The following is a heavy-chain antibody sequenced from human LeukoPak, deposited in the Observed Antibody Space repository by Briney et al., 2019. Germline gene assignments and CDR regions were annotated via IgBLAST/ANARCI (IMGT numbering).Heavy chain of an antibody. CDR2: ISNSDSST. CDR3: ARGRRFSSGWDYFDY. D-gene: IGHD6-19*01. CDR1: AFTFSNYA. Sequence: GGSLRLSCAASAFTFSNYAMSWVRQAPGKGLEWVSTISNSDSSTYYADSVKGRFTISRDNSENTLYLQMNSLRAEDTAVYYCARGRRFSSGWDYFDYWGQGTLVTVSS. V-gene: IGHV3-23*01. J-gene: IGHJ4*02.